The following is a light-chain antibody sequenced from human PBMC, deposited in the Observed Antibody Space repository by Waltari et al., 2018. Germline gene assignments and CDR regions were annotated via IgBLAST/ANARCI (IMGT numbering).Light chain of an antibody. Sequence: EIVLTQSPGTLSLSPGERATLSCRASQSVSRTLARYQQKPGQAPRLLIYDASRRATGIPDRFSGSGSGTDFSLTISRLEPEDFAWYFCQKYGTLPATFGQGTKVEIK. CDR2: DAS. CDR1: QSVSRT. CDR3: QKYGTLPAT. V-gene: IGKV3-20*01. J-gene: IGKJ1*01.